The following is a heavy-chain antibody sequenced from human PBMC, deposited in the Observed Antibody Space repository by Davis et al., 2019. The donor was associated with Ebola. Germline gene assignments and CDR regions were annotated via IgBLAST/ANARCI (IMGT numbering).Heavy chain of an antibody. CDR3: ASRHVGY. V-gene: IGHV3-23*01. Sequence: GESLKISCAASGFTFTSDAMSWVRQAPGKGPEWVSIVSGSGDSTYYADSVKGRFTISRDNSKNTLYLQMNSLRVEETAVYYCASRHVGYWGQGTLVTVSS. J-gene: IGHJ4*02. D-gene: IGHD1-26*01. CDR1: GFTFTSDA. CDR2: VSGSGDST.